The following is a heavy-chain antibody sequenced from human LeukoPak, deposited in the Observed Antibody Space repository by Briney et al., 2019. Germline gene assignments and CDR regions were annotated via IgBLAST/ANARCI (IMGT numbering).Heavy chain of an antibody. J-gene: IGHJ4*02. Sequence: GGTLRLSCAASGFTFSSYGMSWVRQAPGKGLEWVSSISGSGGSIYYADSVKGRFTISRDNSKNTLYVQMNSLRAEDTAVYYCAKENYGYAFDYWGQGTLVTVSS. V-gene: IGHV3-23*01. CDR3: AKENYGYAFDY. D-gene: IGHD4-17*01. CDR2: ISGSGGSI. CDR1: GFTFSSYG.